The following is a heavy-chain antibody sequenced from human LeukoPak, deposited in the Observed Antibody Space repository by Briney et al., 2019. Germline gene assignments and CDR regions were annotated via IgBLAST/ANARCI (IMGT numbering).Heavy chain of an antibody. J-gene: IGHJ6*03. CDR1: GGSLSSSDW. CDR3: ARSVEGYCSGGSCYSYYYYMDV. Sequence: SGTLSLTCAVSGGSLSSSDWWSWVRQPPGKGLEWIGEIYHSGSTNYNPSLKSRVTISVDTSKNQFSLKLSSVTAADTAVYYCARSVEGYCSGGSCYSYYYYMDVWGKGTTVTISS. CDR2: IYHSGST. V-gene: IGHV4-4*02. D-gene: IGHD2-15*01.